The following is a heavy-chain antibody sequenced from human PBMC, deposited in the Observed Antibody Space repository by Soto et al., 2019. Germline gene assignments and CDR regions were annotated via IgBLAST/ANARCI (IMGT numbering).Heavy chain of an antibody. CDR2: IYYSGST. CDR1: GGSISSSSYY. J-gene: IGHJ3*02. CDR3: ARQLAYPYCSSTSCYQHGGAFDI. V-gene: IGHV4-39*01. Sequence: PSETLSLTCTVSGGSISSSSYYWGWSRQPPEQGLEGKGSIYYSGSTYYNPSLKSRVTISVDTSKNQFSLKLSSVTAADTAVYYCARQLAYPYCSSTSCYQHGGAFDIWGQGTMVTVSS. D-gene: IGHD2-2*01.